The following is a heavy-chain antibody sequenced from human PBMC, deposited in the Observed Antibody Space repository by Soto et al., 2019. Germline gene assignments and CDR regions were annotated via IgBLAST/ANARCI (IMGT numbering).Heavy chain of an antibody. CDR2: INHSGST. J-gene: IGHJ5*01. CDR1: GGSFSGYY. Sequence: SETLSLTCAVYGGSFSGYYWNWIRQPPGKGLEWIGEINHSGSTNYNPSLKSRVTISVDTSKNQFSLKLSSVTAADTAVYYCARQSSGYSSSWSDFWGQGTLVTVSS. D-gene: IGHD6-13*01. V-gene: IGHV4-34*01. CDR3: ARQSSGYSSSWSDF.